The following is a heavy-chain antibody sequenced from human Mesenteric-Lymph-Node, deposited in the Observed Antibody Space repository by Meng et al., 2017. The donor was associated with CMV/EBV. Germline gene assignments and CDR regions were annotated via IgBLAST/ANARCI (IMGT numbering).Heavy chain of an antibody. D-gene: IGHD2-2*01. CDR2: IKQDGSDI. V-gene: IGHV3-7*01. CDR3: ARDLHDIVVVIYGMDV. J-gene: IGHJ6*02. Sequence: GESLKISCVASRLTLSNYWMHWVRQAPGRGLEWVANIKQDGSDIYYVDSVKGRFTISRDNAKNSLYLQMNSLRAEDTAVYYCARDLHDIVVVIYGMDVWGQGTTVTVSS. CDR1: RLTLSNYW.